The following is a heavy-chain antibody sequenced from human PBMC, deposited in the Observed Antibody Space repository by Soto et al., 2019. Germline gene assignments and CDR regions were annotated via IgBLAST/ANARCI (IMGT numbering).Heavy chain of an antibody. CDR2: INADYGNT. V-gene: IGHV1-18*01. D-gene: IGHD5-18*01. CDR3: ARCIQGDYYYGTDV. Sequence: ASVKVSCKASGYTFYSNSISWVRQAPGQGLEWMGRINADYGNTQYAQKFRGRVTMTTDTSTTTVYMELTNLRSDDTAVYYCARCIQGDYYYGTDVWGQGTTVTVSS. CDR1: GYTFYSNS. J-gene: IGHJ6*02.